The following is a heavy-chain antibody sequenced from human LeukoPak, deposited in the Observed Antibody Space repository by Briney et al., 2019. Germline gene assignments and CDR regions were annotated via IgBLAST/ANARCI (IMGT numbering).Heavy chain of an antibody. D-gene: IGHD6-19*01. CDR1: GGTFSSYA. CDR3: ARDSPVAGTVDY. Sequence: ASVKVSCKASGGTFSSYAISWVRQAPGQGLEWMGWINPNSGGTNYAQKFQGRVTMTRDTSISTAYMELSRLRSDDTAVYYCARDSPVAGTVDYWGQGTLVTVSS. V-gene: IGHV1-2*02. CDR2: INPNSGGT. J-gene: IGHJ4*02.